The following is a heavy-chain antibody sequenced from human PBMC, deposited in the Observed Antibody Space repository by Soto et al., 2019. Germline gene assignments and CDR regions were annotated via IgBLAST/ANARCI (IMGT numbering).Heavy chain of an antibody. CDR3: ARTHPKYPGYYFDN. J-gene: IGHJ4*02. Sequence: QVTLKESDPVLVKPTETLTLTCTVSGFSLSNARMGVSWIRQPPGKALEWLAHIFSNAEKSYSTSLESRLTIPKDTSKSQVVLTMTSTAPVDTATYFYARTHPKYPGYYFDNWCQGTLVTVSS. CDR1: GFSLSNARMG. CDR2: IFSNAEK. V-gene: IGHV2-26*01. D-gene: IGHD2-15*01.